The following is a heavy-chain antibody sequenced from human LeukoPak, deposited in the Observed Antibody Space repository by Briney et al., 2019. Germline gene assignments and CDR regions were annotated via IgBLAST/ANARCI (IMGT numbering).Heavy chain of an antibody. CDR3: ARDNDYYYYGMDV. J-gene: IGHJ6*02. V-gene: IGHV3-11*01. Sequence: GGSLRLSCAASGFTFSDYFMSWIRQAPGKGLEWVSYISTGGSTIYYVDSVKGRFTISRDNAKNSLYLQMDSLRAEDTAVYFCARDNDYYYYGMDVWGQGTTVTVSS. CDR1: GFTFSDYF. CDR2: ISTGGSTI.